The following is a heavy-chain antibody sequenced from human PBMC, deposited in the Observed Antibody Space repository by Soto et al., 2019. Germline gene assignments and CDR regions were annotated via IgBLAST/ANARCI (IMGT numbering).Heavy chain of an antibody. Sequence: GGSLRLSCAASGFTFSSYGMHWVRQAPGKGLEWVAVISYDGSNKYYADSVKGRFTISRDNSKNTLYLQMNSLRAEDTAVYYCAKTLQVTATHGPNDYWGQGTLVTVSS. CDR2: ISYDGSNK. J-gene: IGHJ4*02. CDR1: GFTFSSYG. CDR3: AKTLQVTATHGPNDY. D-gene: IGHD2-21*02. V-gene: IGHV3-30*18.